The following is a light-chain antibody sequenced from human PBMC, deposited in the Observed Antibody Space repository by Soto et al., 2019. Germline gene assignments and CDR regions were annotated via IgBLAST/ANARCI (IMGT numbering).Light chain of an antibody. CDR2: SNN. J-gene: IGLJ7*01. Sequence: QSVLTQPPSASGTPGQRVTISCSGSSSNIGSNTVNWYQQLPGTAPKLLIYSNNQRPSGVPDRFSGSKSGTSASLAISGLQSEDEADYYCVAWNDSLNGAVFGGGTQLTGL. CDR1: SSNIGSNT. V-gene: IGLV1-44*01. CDR3: VAWNDSLNGAV.